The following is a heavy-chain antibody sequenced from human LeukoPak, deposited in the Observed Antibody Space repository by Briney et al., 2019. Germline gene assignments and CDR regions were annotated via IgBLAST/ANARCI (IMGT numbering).Heavy chain of an antibody. CDR2: ISSSSSYI. V-gene: IGHV3-21*01. CDR1: GFTFSSYS. J-gene: IGHJ6*03. Sequence: GGSLRLSCAASGFTFSSYSMNWVRQAPGKGLEWVSSISSSSSYIYYADSVKGRFTISRDNAKNSLYLQMNSLRAEDTAVYYCARVRLERILLWGYMDVWGKGTTVTISS. CDR3: ARVRLERILLWGYMDV. D-gene: IGHD1-1*01.